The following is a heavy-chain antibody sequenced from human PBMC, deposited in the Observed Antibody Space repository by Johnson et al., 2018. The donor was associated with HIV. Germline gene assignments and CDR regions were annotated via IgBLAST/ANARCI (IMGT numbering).Heavy chain of an antibody. V-gene: IGHV3-30-3*01. CDR3: ARDRWELLALSAFDI. J-gene: IGHJ3*02. Sequence: VQLVESGGGVVQPGRSLRLSCAASGFTFSSYAMHWVRQAPGKGLEWVAVISYAGSNKYYVDSVKGRFTISRDNAKNSLYLQMNSLSAEDTAVYYCARDRWELLALSAFDIWGQGTMVTVSS. D-gene: IGHD1-26*01. CDR1: GFTFSSYA. CDR2: ISYAGSNK.